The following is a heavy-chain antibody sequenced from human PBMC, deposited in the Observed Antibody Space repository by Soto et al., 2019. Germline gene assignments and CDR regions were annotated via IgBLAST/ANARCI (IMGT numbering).Heavy chain of an antibody. Sequence: QVQLVQSGAEVKKPGASVKVSCKASGSTFPSSTVRWVRQAPGQGLEWMGWINAHNGNTKYAQKFQGRLTMTTDTSTGTGYMELRSLRSDDKAIYFCAIADYGDPDYWGQGTLVTVSS. CDR3: AIADYGDPDY. CDR2: INAHNGNT. D-gene: IGHD4-17*01. CDR1: GSTFPSST. V-gene: IGHV1-18*01. J-gene: IGHJ4*02.